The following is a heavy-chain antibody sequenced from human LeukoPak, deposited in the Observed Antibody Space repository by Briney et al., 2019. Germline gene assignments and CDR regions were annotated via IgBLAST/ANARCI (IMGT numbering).Heavy chain of an antibody. V-gene: IGHV4-31*03. CDR1: GGSISSSNYY. Sequence: SETLSLTCTVSGGSISSSNYYWSWIRQHPGKGLEWIGYIYYSGSTYYNPSLKSRVTISVDTSKNQFSLKLSSVTAADTAVYYCARDSLYCSSTSCYYYYGMDVWGQGTTVTVSS. CDR2: IYYSGST. D-gene: IGHD2-2*01. CDR3: ARDSLYCSSTSCYYYYGMDV. J-gene: IGHJ6*02.